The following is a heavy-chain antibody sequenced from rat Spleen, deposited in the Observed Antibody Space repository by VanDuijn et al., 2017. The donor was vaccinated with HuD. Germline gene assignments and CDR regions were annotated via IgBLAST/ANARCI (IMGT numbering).Heavy chain of an antibody. D-gene: IGHD1-11*01. V-gene: IGHV2-30*01. CDR1: GFSLTSYN. Sequence: QVQLKESGPGLVQPSQTLSLTCTVSGFSLTSYNVHWVRQPTGKGLEWMGIIWTGGRTDYNSAPKSRLSISRDTSKRQVFLKMNRRQTEDTATYYCSRERTGPFDYWGQGVMVTVSS. CDR2: IWTGGRT. J-gene: IGHJ2*01. CDR3: SRERTGPFDY.